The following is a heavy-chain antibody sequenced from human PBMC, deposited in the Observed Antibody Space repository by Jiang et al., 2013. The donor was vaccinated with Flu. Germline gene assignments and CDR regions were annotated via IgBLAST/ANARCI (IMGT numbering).Heavy chain of an antibody. CDR2: IIPILGIA. J-gene: IGHJ5*02. D-gene: IGHD2-21*02. CDR3: ARDSSCGGDCNRGVWFDP. Sequence: GAEVKKPGSSVKVSCKASGGTFSSYAISWVRQAPGQGLEWMGRIIPILGIANYAQKFQGRVTITADKSTSTAYMELSSLRSEGTAVYYCARDSSCGGDCNRGVWFDPWGQGTLVTVSS. CDR1: GGTFSSYA. V-gene: IGHV1-69*04.